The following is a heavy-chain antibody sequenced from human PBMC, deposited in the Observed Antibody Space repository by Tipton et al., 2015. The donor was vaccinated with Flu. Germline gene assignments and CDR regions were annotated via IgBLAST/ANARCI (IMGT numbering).Heavy chain of an antibody. CDR1: GYSISDDYD. J-gene: IGHJ5*02. CDR2: MHHNGAT. D-gene: IGHD3-10*01. V-gene: IGHV4-38-2*01. Sequence: TLSLTCDVSGYSISDDYDWGWIRQPPEKGLEWIGSMHHNGATYYNPSLKSRVTMSVDTSRNQFSLKLTSVSAADTAVYYCARTYGPLNWFDPWGQGNLVTVSS. CDR3: ARTYGPLNWFDP.